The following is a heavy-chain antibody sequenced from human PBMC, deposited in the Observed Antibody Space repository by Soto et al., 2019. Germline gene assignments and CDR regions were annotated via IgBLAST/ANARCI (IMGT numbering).Heavy chain of an antibody. V-gene: IGHV4-59*08. J-gene: IGHJ5*02. Sequence: SETLSLTCTVSGGSISSYYWSWIRQPPGKGLEYIGYIYYSGSTNYNPSLKSRVTISVDTSKNQFSLNLNSVPAADTAVYYCASLGCSGGSCPFDPWGQGTLVTVSS. D-gene: IGHD2-15*01. CDR2: IYYSGST. CDR1: GGSISSYY. CDR3: ASLGCSGGSCPFDP.